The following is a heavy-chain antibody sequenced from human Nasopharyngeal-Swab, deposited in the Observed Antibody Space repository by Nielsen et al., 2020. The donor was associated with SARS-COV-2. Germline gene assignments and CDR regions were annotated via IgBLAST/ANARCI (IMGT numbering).Heavy chain of an antibody. V-gene: IGHV3-21*01. Sequence: WIRQPPGKGLEWVSSISSGSSYIYYADSVKGRFTISRDNAKNSLYLQMNSLRAEDTAVYYCARGAVVVPAAIYYYYYGMDVWGQGTTVTVSS. J-gene: IGHJ6*02. CDR3: ARGAVVVPAAIYYYYYGMDV. D-gene: IGHD2-2*01. CDR2: ISSGSSYI.